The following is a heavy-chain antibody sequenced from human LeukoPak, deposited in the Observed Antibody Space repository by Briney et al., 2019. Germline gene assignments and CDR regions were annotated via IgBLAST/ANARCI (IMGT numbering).Heavy chain of an antibody. CDR2: INHSGST. Sequence: SETLSLTCAVYGGSFSGYYWSWIRQPPGKGLEWIGEINHSGSTNYNPSLKSRVTISVDTSKTQSSLKLSCVTAADTAVYYCARRAHDNGILTSDDAFDIWGQGTMVTVSS. CDR1: GGSFSGYY. J-gene: IGHJ3*02. CDR3: ARRAHDNGILTSDDAFDI. D-gene: IGHD3-9*01. V-gene: IGHV4-34*01.